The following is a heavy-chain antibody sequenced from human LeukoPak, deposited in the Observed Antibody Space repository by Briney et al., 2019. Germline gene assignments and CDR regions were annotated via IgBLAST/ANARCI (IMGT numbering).Heavy chain of an antibody. Sequence: SVKVSCKASGYTFTSYGISWVRQAPGQGLEWMGGIIPIFGTANYAQKFQGRVTITADESTSTAYMELSSLRSEDTAVYYCARGRDYYDSSGYYYYYYYYYMDVWGKGTTVTISS. CDR1: GYTFTSYG. CDR3: ARGRDYYDSSGYYYYYYYYYMDV. CDR2: IIPIFGTA. V-gene: IGHV1-69*13. J-gene: IGHJ6*03. D-gene: IGHD3-22*01.